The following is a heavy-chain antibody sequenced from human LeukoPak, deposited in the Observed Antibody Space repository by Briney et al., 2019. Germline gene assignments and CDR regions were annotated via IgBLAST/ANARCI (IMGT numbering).Heavy chain of an antibody. V-gene: IGHV3-53*01. CDR1: GFTVSSNY. D-gene: IGHD3-3*01. Sequence: GGSLRLSCAASGFTVSSNYMSWVRQAPGKGLEWVSVIYSGGSTYYADSAKGRFTISRDNSKNTLYLQMNSLRAEDTAVYYCAREYYDFWSGYYASYFDYWGQGTLVTVSS. CDR2: IYSGGST. CDR3: AREYYDFWSGYYASYFDY. J-gene: IGHJ4*02.